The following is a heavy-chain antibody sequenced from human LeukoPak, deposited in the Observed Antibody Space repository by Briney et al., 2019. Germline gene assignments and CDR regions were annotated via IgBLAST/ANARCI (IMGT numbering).Heavy chain of an antibody. CDR3: AREGRSSGYSI. J-gene: IGHJ4*02. Sequence: ASVKVSCKASGYTFTSYYMHWVRQATGQGLEWMGWMNPNSGNTGYAQKFQGRVTITRNTSISTAYMELSSLRSEDTAVYYCAREGRSSGYSIWGQGTLVTVSS. V-gene: IGHV1-8*03. CDR1: GYTFTSYY. CDR2: MNPNSGNT. D-gene: IGHD3-22*01.